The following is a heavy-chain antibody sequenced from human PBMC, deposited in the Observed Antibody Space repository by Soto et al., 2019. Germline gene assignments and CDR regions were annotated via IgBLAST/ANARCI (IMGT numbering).Heavy chain of an antibody. V-gene: IGHV4-39*01. D-gene: IGHD2-15*01. CDR2: IYYSGST. CDR1: GGSISSSSYY. J-gene: IGHJ3*02. CDR3: ARHFPRMCSGGSCYLPDDAFDI. Sequence: SETLSLTCTVSGGSISSSSYYWGWIRQPPGKGLEWIGSIYYSGSTYYNPSLKSRVTISVDTSKNQFSLKLSSVTAADTAVYYCARHFPRMCSGGSCYLPDDAFDIWGQGTMVTVSS.